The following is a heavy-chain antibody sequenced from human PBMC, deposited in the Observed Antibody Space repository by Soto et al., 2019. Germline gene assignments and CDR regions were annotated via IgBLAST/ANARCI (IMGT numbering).Heavy chain of an antibody. CDR1: GYIFTSHG. J-gene: IGHJ4*02. D-gene: IGHD2-15*01. Sequence: ASVKVSCKASGYIFTSHGISWVRQAPGQGLEWMGRISTYNGNTKYAQKLQGRVTMTTDTSASTAYMELSSLRSEDTAVYYCARDLGYALPDYWGQGTLVTVSS. CDR3: ARDLGYALPDY. V-gene: IGHV1-18*01. CDR2: ISTYNGNT.